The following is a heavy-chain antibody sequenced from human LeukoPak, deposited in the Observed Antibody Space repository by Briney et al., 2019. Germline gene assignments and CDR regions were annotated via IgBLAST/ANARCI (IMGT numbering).Heavy chain of an antibody. D-gene: IGHD3-3*01. CDR2: ISSSSSTI. CDR3: ARDDYDFWSGSSH. Sequence: GGSLRLSCAASGFTFSSYSMNWVRQAPGKGLEWVSYISSSSSTIYYADSVKGRFTISRDNAKNSLYLQMNSLRAEDTAVYYCARDDYDFWSGSSHWGLGTLVTVSS. CDR1: GFTFSSYS. J-gene: IGHJ1*01. V-gene: IGHV3-48*01.